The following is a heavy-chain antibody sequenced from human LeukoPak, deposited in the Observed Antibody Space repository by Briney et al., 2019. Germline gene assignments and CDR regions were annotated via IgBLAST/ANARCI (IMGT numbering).Heavy chain of an antibody. V-gene: IGHV3-21*01. CDR1: GSTFSTKS. CDR2: ISSSSSYI. D-gene: IGHD3-9*01. CDR3: ARDRVEYYDILTGYHDY. Sequence: GGSLRLSCAASGSTFSTKSMTWVRRAQGKGLEWASSISSSSSYIYYADSVKGRFTISRDNAKNSLYLQMNSLRAEDTAVYYCARDRVEYYDILTGYHDYWGQGTLVTVSS. J-gene: IGHJ4*02.